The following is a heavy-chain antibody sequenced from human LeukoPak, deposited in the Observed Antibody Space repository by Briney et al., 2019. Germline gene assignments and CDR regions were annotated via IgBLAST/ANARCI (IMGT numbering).Heavy chain of an antibody. CDR1: GYTFTGYY. V-gene: IGHV1-2*02. Sequence: ASVKVSCKASGYTFTGYYMHWVRQAPGQGLEWMGWINPNSGGTNYAQKFQGRVTMTRDTSISTAYMELSRLRSDDTAVYYCARDRVGEGDYYDYWGQGTLVTVPS. D-gene: IGHD1-26*01. CDR3: ARDRVGEGDYYDY. J-gene: IGHJ4*02. CDR2: INPNSGGT.